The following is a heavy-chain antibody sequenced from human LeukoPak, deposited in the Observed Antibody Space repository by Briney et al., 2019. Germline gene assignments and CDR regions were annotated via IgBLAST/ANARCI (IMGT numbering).Heavy chain of an antibody. V-gene: IGHV3-15*01. CDR1: GFTFTNAW. J-gene: IGHJ4*02. D-gene: IGHD3-16*01. Sequence: PGGSLRLSCAVSGFTFTNAWMTWVRQAPGKGLEWVGLIKSKSDGGTTNYAAPVKGRFIISRDDTKNMVFVEMNSLKSDDTAMYYCITGGYWGQGTLVTVSS. CDR3: ITGGY. CDR2: IKSKSDGGTT.